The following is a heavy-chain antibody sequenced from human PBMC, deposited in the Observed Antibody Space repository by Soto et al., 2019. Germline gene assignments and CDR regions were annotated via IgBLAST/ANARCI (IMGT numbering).Heavy chain of an antibody. J-gene: IGHJ3*02. CDR2: IKQDGSEK. Sequence: GGSLRLSCAASGFTFSSYWVSWVRQAPGKGLEWVANIKQDGSEKYYVDSVKGRFTISRDNAKNSLYLQINSLRAEDTAVYYCARDFWGIYDFWSGLNIWGQGTMVTVSS. V-gene: IGHV3-7*01. D-gene: IGHD3-3*01. CDR3: ARDFWGIYDFWSGLNI. CDR1: GFTFSSYW.